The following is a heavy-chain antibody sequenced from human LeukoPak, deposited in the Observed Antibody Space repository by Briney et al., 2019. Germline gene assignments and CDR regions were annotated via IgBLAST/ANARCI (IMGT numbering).Heavy chain of an antibody. D-gene: IGHD3-10*01. J-gene: IGHJ4*02. CDR3: AKAVGDAYFDN. V-gene: IGHV3-9*01. Sequence: GRSLRLSCAASGFTFDDYAMYWVRQAPGKGLEWVSSISWNSGSIGYADAVKGRFTISRDNAKNSLYLQMNGLRAEDTALYFCAKAVGDAYFDNWGQGTLVTASS. CDR2: ISWNSGSI. CDR1: GFTFDDYA.